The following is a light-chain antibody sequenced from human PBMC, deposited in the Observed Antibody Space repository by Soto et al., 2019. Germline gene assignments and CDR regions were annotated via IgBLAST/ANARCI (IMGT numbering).Light chain of an antibody. V-gene: IGKV3-15*01. CDR3: QQYNNWPPIT. CDR2: GAS. CDR1: LSVRST. J-gene: IGKJ5*01. Sequence: IVLTQSPGTLSLSPGERATLSCRASLSVRSTYLAWYQQKPGQAPRLLIYGASTRATGIPARFSGSGSGTEFTLTISSLQSEDFAVYYCQQYNNWPPITFGQGTRLEIK.